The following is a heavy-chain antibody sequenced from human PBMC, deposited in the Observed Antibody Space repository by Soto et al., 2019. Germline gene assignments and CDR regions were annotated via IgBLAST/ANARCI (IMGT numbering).Heavy chain of an antibody. Sequence: PGGSLRLSCAASGFTFSSYSMNWVRQAPGKGLEWVSSISSSSSYIYYADSVKGRFTISRDNAKNSLYLQMNSLRAEDTAVYYCASGVVVAAGAFDIWGQGTMVTVSS. CDR3: ASGVVVAAGAFDI. V-gene: IGHV3-21*01. D-gene: IGHD2-15*01. J-gene: IGHJ3*02. CDR2: ISSSSSYI. CDR1: GFTFSSYS.